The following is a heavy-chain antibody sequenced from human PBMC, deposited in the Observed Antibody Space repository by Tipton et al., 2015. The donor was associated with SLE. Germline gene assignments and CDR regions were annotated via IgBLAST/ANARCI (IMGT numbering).Heavy chain of an antibody. CDR2: IYHSGST. V-gene: IGHV4-4*02. CDR3: ARGILEWSDY. D-gene: IGHD3-3*01. J-gene: IGHJ4*02. CDR1: GGSITDSNW. Sequence: TLSLTCAVSGGSITDSNWWSWVRQPPGKGLEWIGEIYHSGSTNYNPSLRSRVTISVDTSKNQFSLKLSSVTAADTAVYYCARGILEWSDYWGQGTLVTVSS.